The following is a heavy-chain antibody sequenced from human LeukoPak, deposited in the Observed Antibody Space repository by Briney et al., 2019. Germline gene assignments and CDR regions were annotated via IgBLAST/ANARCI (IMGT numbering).Heavy chain of an antibody. J-gene: IGHJ4*02. D-gene: IGHD6-19*01. V-gene: IGHV4-59*08. CDR1: GDSIRNYY. CDR3: ARHKYNSGWSYFDS. CDR2: ISYSGTT. Sequence: SETLSLTCTISGDSIRNYYWSWLRQPPGKGLEWIGYISYSGTTNSNPSLKSRVTISVDTSKNQFSLRLSSVTAADTAVYYCARHKYNSGWSYFDSWSRGTLVTVSS.